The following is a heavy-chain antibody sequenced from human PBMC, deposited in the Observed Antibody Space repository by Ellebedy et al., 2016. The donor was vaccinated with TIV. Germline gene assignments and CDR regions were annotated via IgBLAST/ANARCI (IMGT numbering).Heavy chain of an antibody. V-gene: IGHV3-21*01. Sequence: NYIYYTDSVKGRFTISRDNAKNSLYLQMNSLRAEDTAVYYCARGEEGALYYYYYYMDVWGKGTTVTVSS. CDR3: ARGEEGALYYYYYYMDV. D-gene: IGHD3-16*01. J-gene: IGHJ6*03. CDR2: NYI.